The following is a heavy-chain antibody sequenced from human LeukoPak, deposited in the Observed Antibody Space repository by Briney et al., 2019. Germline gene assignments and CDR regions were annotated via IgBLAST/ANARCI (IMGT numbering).Heavy chain of an antibody. CDR3: ARGAGSSSSGDY. D-gene: IGHD6-6*01. CDR1: GFTFSSYS. CDR2: ISSSSSYI. J-gene: IGHJ4*02. Sequence: GGTLRLSCAASGFTFSSYSMNWVRQAQGTGLERVSSISSSSSYIYYADSVKGRFTISRDNAKNSLYLQMNSLRAEDTAVYYCARGAGSSSSGDYWGQGTLVTVSS. V-gene: IGHV3-21*01.